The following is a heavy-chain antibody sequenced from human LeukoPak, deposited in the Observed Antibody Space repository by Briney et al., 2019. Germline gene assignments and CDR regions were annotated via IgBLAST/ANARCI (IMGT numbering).Heavy chain of an antibody. CDR3: AKDDRRCSAFDI. V-gene: IGHV3-30*18. D-gene: IGHD4/OR15-4a*01. Sequence: GGSLRLSCAASGFTFSSYWMSWVRQAPGKGLEWVAVISYDGSNKYYADSVKGRFTISRDNSKNTLYLQMNSLRAEDTAVYYCAKDDRRCSAFDIWGQGTMVTVSS. CDR1: GFTFSSYW. CDR2: ISYDGSNK. J-gene: IGHJ3*02.